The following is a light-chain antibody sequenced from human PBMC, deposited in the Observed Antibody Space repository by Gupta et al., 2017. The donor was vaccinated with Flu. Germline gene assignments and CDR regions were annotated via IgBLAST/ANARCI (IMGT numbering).Light chain of an antibody. CDR2: EDD. CDR3: QSYDGYNFGV. Sequence: FILTQLHSLSEAPGKTVIISCTRPTGSIANNYVQWYQQRPGSSPTTLVDEDDHRPSGVPDRFSGSIDSSSNSASLTISGLKTEDEADYYCQSYDGYNFGVFGGGTKLTVL. V-gene: IGLV6-57*01. CDR1: TGSIANNY. J-gene: IGLJ3*02.